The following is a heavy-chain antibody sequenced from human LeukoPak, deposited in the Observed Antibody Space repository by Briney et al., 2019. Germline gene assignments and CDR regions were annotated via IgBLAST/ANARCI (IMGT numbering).Heavy chain of an antibody. CDR2: IYTSGST. D-gene: IGHD6-13*01. Sequence: SETLSLTCTVSGGSISSGTYYWSWIRQPAGKGLEWIGRIYTSGSTNYNPSLKSRITISVDTSKNQFSLKLSSVTAADTAVYFCARAYSSSWYFNWFDPWGQGTLVTVSS. CDR1: GGSISSGTYY. J-gene: IGHJ5*02. CDR3: ARAYSSSWYFNWFDP. V-gene: IGHV4-61*02.